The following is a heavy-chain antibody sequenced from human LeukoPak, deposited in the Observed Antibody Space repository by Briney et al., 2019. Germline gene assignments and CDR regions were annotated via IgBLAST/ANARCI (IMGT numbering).Heavy chain of an antibody. D-gene: IGHD6-6*01. V-gene: IGHV4-34*01. Sequence: SETLSLTCAVYGGSFSGYYWSWIRQPPGKGLEWIGEINHSGSTNYNPSLKSRVTISVDTSKNQFSLKLSSVTAADTAVYYCARSSSWSLYYCYYYMDVWGKGTTVTVSS. J-gene: IGHJ6*03. CDR2: INHSGST. CDR1: GGSFSGYY. CDR3: ARSSSWSLYYCYYYMDV.